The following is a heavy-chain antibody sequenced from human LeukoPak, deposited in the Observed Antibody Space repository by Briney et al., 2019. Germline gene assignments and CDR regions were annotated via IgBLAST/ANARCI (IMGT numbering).Heavy chain of an antibody. D-gene: IGHD4-23*01. Sequence: SETLSLTCTVSGGSISSYYWSWIRQPPGKGLEWIGYISYSGSTNYNPSLKSRVTISVDTSKNQFSLKLSCVTAADTAVYYCARDSWANYGGNSGFDYWGQGTLVTVSS. V-gene: IGHV4-59*01. CDR2: ISYSGST. CDR3: ARDSWANYGGNSGFDY. J-gene: IGHJ4*02. CDR1: GGSISSYY.